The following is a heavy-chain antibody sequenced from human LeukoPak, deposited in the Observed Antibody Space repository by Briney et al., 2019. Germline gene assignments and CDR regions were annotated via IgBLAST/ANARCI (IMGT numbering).Heavy chain of an antibody. Sequence: SVKVSCKASGGTFSSYAISWVRQAPGQGLEWMGGIIPIFGTTNYAQKFQGRVTITADESTSTAYMELSSLRSEDTAVYYCARDSGSGWSFDYWGQGTLVTVSS. CDR3: ARDSGSGWSFDY. D-gene: IGHD6-19*01. J-gene: IGHJ4*02. CDR2: IIPIFGTT. V-gene: IGHV1-69*01. CDR1: GGTFSSYA.